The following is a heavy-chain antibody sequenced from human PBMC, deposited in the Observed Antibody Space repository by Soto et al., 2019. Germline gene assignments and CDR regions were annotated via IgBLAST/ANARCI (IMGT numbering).Heavy chain of an antibody. Sequence: WGSLGLCCASSVFTFSIYAMHWVRQAPGKGLEWVAVISYDGSNKYYADSVKGRFTISRDNSKNTLYLQMNSLRAEDTAVYYCAREPRMGFGELPLDYWGQGTMVTVSS. J-gene: IGHJ4*02. CDR1: VFTFSIYA. CDR2: ISYDGSNK. CDR3: AREPRMGFGELPLDY. V-gene: IGHV3-30-3*01. D-gene: IGHD3-10*01.